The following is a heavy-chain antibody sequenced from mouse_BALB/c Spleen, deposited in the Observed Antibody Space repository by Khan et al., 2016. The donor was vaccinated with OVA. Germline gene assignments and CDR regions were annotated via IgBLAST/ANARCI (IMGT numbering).Heavy chain of an antibody. J-gene: IGHJ2*01. CDR3: ARVDGGDFDY. CDR2: ISYSGNT. Sequence: VKLEESGPGLVKPSQSLSLTCTVTGYSITSDYVWNWIRQFPGNKLEWMGYISYSGNTNYNPSFRSRISITRDTSKNKFFLQLNSVTTEDTATYYCARVDGGDFDYWGQGTTLTVSS. CDR1: GYSITSDYV. D-gene: IGHD2-3*01. V-gene: IGHV3-2*02.